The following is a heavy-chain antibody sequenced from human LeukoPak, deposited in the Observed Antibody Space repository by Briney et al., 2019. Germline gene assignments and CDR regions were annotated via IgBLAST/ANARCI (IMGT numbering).Heavy chain of an antibody. J-gene: IGHJ4*02. CDR1: GFSLSTSAMR. CDR2: IDWDNDK. CDR3: ARTYDRSGYLFDY. Sequence: KESGPALVKPTQTLTLTCTFSGFSLSTSAMRVSWIRQPPGKALEWLARIDWDNDKFYKTSLETRLTISKDTSKNQVVLTMTNMDPVDTATYYCARTYDRSGYLFDYWGQRTLVTVSS. D-gene: IGHD3-22*01. V-gene: IGHV2-70*04.